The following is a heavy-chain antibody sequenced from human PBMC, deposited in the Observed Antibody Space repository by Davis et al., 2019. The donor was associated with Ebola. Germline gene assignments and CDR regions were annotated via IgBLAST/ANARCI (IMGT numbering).Heavy chain of an antibody. Sequence: GESLKISCAASGFTFSDAWMSWVRQAPGKGLQWVARIKSNPDGATTEFAAPVKGRFTISRDDSRNLVFLQMNSLKSEDTAVYYCVTDFGGSYFYWGQGALVTVSS. D-gene: IGHD1-26*01. V-gene: IGHV3-15*05. J-gene: IGHJ4*02. CDR3: VTDFGGSYFY. CDR2: IKSNPDGATT. CDR1: GFTFSDAW.